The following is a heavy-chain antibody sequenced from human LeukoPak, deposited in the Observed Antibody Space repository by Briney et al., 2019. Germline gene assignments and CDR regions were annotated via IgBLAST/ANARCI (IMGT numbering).Heavy chain of an antibody. Sequence: GASVKVSCKASGYTFTGYYMHWVRQAPGQGLEWMGWINPNSGGTSYAQKFQGRVTMTRDTSTSTVYMELSSLRSEDTAVYYCARAGLAYYYGSGSYPFDYWGQGTLVTVSS. CDR3: ARAGLAYYYGSGSYPFDY. D-gene: IGHD3-10*01. CDR1: GYTFTGYY. V-gene: IGHV1-2*02. CDR2: INPNSGGT. J-gene: IGHJ4*02.